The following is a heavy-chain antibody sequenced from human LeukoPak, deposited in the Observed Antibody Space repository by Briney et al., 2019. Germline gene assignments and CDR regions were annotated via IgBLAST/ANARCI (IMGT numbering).Heavy chain of an antibody. J-gene: IGHJ4*02. D-gene: IGHD4-11*01. CDR3: ARGYSYYNY. CDR2: IYSSGGT. CDR1: GGSVNSYY. V-gene: IGHV4-59*08. Sequence: PSETLSLTCTVSGGSVNSYYWSWIRQPPGKGLEWIGYIYSSGGTNFNPSLKSRLTISVDTSKNQFSLKLSSATAADTAVYYCARGYSYYNYWGQGTLVTVSS.